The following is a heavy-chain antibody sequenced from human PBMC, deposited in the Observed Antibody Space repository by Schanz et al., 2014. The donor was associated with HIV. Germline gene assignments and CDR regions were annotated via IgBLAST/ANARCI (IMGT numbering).Heavy chain of an antibody. Sequence: QVHLVQSGAEVKKPGASVKVSCKASGGTFSSYAISWVRQAPGQGLEWMGWMNPNSGNTGYAQKFQGRVTMTRNTSISTAYMELSSLRSEDTAVYYCASGRFDTVIWWGDAFLIWGRGTMVTVSS. CDR3: ASGRFDTVIWWGDAFLI. D-gene: IGHD5-18*01. CDR2: MNPNSGNT. V-gene: IGHV1-8*02. CDR1: GGTFSSYA. J-gene: IGHJ3*02.